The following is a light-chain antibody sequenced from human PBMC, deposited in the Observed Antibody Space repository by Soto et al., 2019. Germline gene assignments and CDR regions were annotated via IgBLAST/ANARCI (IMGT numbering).Light chain of an antibody. CDR3: SSYTSGSTLDV. V-gene: IGLV2-14*01. Sequence: QSVLTQPASVSGSPGQSITISCTGTSSDVGAYNYVSWYQQHPGKAHKLMIYDVSNRPSGVSNRFSGPKSGNTASLTISGLQAEDEADYYCSSYTSGSTLDVFGTGTKVTVL. CDR1: SSDVGAYNY. CDR2: DVS. J-gene: IGLJ1*01.